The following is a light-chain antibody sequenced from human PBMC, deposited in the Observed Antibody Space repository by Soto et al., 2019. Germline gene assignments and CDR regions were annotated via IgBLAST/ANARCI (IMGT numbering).Light chain of an antibody. CDR3: QQSYSTPPIT. J-gene: IGKJ5*01. V-gene: IGKV1-39*01. CDR1: QSISSY. Sequence: DIQMTQSPSSLSAPVGDRVTITCRASQSISSYLNWYQQEPGKAPKLLIYAASSLQSWVPSRFSGSGSGTDFTLTISSLQTEDFATYYCQQSYSTPPITFGQGTRLEIK. CDR2: AAS.